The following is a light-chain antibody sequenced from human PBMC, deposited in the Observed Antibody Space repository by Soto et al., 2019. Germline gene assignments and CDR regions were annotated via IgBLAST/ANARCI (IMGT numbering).Light chain of an antibody. CDR1: SSNIGSNY. Sequence: QSVLTQPPSASGTPGQRVTISCSGSSSNIGSNYVYWYQQLPGTAPKLLIYRNNQRPSGVHDRFSGSKSGTSAARANSGLRSDDEADYYGAAWDDSLSGRKVFGGGTKLSVL. CDR3: AAWDDSLSGRKV. CDR2: RNN. J-gene: IGLJ2*01. V-gene: IGLV1-47*01.